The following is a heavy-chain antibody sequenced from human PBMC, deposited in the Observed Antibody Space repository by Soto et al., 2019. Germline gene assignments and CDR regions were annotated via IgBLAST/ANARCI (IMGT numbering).Heavy chain of an antibody. Sequence: SVKVSCKASGGTFSSYAISWVRQAPGQGLEWMGGIIPIFGTANYAQKFQGRVTITADESTSTAYMELSSLRSEDTAVYYCAREGLELVPLDYWGQGTLVTVSS. CDR2: IIPIFGTA. J-gene: IGHJ4*02. CDR3: AREGLELVPLDY. D-gene: IGHD1-7*01. V-gene: IGHV1-69*13. CDR1: GGTFSSYA.